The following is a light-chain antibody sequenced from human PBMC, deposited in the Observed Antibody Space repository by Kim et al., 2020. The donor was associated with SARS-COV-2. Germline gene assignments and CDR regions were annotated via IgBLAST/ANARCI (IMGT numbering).Light chain of an antibody. CDR1: SRYVGSYNR. J-gene: IGLJ2*01. CDR3: SSNTSSNTVV. CDR2: EVS. Sequence: GQSVTLSCTGTSRYVGSYNRVSWYQQPPGTAPKVMIYEVSNRPSGVPDRFSGSKSGNTASLTISGLQAEDEADYYCSSNTSSNTVVFGGGTQLTVL. V-gene: IGLV2-18*02.